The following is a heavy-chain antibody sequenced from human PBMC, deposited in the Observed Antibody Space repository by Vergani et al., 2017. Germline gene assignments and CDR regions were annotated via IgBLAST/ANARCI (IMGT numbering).Heavy chain of an antibody. CDR1: GGSLSSSSYY. J-gene: IGHJ4*02. CDR3: AGGDKLTYYYDSSTFDY. CDR2: IYYSGNT. Sequence: QLQLQESGPGLVKPSETLSLTCTVSGGSLSSSSYYWGWIRQPPGEGLEWSGSIYYSGNTYYNPSLKSRVTISVDTSKNQFSLKLSSVTAADTAVYYCAGGDKLTYYYDSSTFDYWGQGTLVTVSS. D-gene: IGHD3-22*01. V-gene: IGHV4-39*07.